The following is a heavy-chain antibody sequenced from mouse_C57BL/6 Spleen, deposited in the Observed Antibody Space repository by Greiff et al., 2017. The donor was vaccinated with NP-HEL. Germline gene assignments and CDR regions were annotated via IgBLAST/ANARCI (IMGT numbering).Heavy chain of an antibody. CDR3: ARLRRHYFYAMDY. CDR2: ISYSGST. J-gene: IGHJ4*01. CDR1: GYSITSDY. Sequence: DVKLQESGPGLAKPSQTLSLTCSVTGYSITSDYWNWIRQFPGNKLEYMGYISYSGSTYYNPSIKSRISITRDTSTNQYYLQLNSVTTEDTATYYCARLRRHYFYAMDYWGQGTSVTVSS. V-gene: IGHV3-8*01.